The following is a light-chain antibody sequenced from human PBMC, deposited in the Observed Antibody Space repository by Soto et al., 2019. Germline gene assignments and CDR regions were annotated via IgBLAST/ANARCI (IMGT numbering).Light chain of an antibody. CDR2: DAS. Sequence: EIVLTQSPGTLSLSPGERATLSCRVSQSVASGHLAWYQQTPGQAPRLLVSDASSRATGIPDRFSGSASGTDFTLTISRLEPEDSAMYYCQQYGTAPITFGQGTRLEIK. J-gene: IGKJ5*01. CDR3: QQYGTAPIT. V-gene: IGKV3-20*01. CDR1: QSVASGH.